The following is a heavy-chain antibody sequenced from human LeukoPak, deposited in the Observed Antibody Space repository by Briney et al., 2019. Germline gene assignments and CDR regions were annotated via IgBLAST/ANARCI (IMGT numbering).Heavy chain of an antibody. CDR2: LYYTGST. CDR1: GGSISSYY. Sequence: SETLSLTCTVSGGSISSYYLNWIRQPPGKGLEWIGYLYYTGSTNYNPSLKSRVTISVDTSTNQFSLNLNSVTAADTAVYYCARARYDTNRAFDIWGQGAMVTVSS. V-gene: IGHV4-59*01. D-gene: IGHD2-8*01. CDR3: ARARYDTNRAFDI. J-gene: IGHJ3*02.